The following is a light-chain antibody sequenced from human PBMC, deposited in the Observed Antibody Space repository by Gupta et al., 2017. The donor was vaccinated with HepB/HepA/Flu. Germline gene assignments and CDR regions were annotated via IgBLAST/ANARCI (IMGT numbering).Light chain of an antibody. Sequence: EIVLTQSPGTLSLSPGERATLSCRASQSISSSFLAWYQQKPGQAPRLLIYGTSSRAAGIPDRFSGSGSGTDFTITISRLEPEDFAVYYCQQYGSSHPFTFGPGTKVDIK. CDR3: QQYGSSHPFT. CDR2: GTS. V-gene: IGKV3-20*01. J-gene: IGKJ3*01. CDR1: QSISSSF.